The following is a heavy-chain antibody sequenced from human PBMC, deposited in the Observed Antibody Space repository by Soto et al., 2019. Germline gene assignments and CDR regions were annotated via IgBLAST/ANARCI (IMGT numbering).Heavy chain of an antibody. CDR2: ISGTASRT. Sequence: GGSLRLSCAGSGVTPTRTPWSWVRQPPGKGLEWVTTISGTASRTYYVDPVKGRFFMSRDTSKNTVTLHMNNLKLDDKAVYYCAPYFRYFDNWGQGTRVTVSS. CDR3: APYFRYFDN. D-gene: IGHD3-9*01. CDR1: GVTPTRTP. V-gene: IGHV3-23*01. J-gene: IGHJ4*02.